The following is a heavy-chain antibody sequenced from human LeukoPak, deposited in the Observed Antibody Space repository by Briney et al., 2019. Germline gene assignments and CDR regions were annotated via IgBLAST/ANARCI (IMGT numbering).Heavy chain of an antibody. CDR3: AELGITMIGGV. CDR2: ISSSGSTT. D-gene: IGHD3-10*02. Sequence: GGSLRLSCAASGFTFNDYYMTWIRQAPGKGLEWVSYISSSGSTTYYADSVKGRFTISRDNAKTSLYLQMNSLRAEDTAVYYCAELGITMIGGVWGKGTTVTVSS. J-gene: IGHJ6*04. V-gene: IGHV3-11*04. CDR1: GFTFNDYY.